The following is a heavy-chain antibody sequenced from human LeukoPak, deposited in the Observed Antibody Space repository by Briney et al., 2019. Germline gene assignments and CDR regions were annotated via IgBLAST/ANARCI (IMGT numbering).Heavy chain of an antibody. V-gene: IGHV3-74*01. CDR3: ARSSDGVVVASMDV. CDR2: ISSDGSKT. J-gene: IGHJ6*02. D-gene: IGHD2-15*01. Sequence: GGSLRLSCAASGITFSSSWMHWVRQAPGKGLVWVSRISSDGSKTIYADSVKGRFTISRDNAKNSLYLQMNSLRAEDTAVYYCARSSDGVVVASMDVWGQGTTVTVSS. CDR1: GITFSSSW.